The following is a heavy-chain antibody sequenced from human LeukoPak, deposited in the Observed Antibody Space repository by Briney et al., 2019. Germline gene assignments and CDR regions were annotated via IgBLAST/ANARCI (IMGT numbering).Heavy chain of an antibody. CDR1: GYTFTSYG. CDR3: ARSRRYNGYDYTEYYYYGMDV. V-gene: IGHV1-18*01. Sequence: EASVTVSCKASGYTFTSYGISWVRQAPGQGLEWMGWISAYNGNTNYAQKLQGRVTMTTDTSTSTAYMELRSLRSDDTAVYYCARSRRYNGYDYTEYYYYGMDVWGQGTTVTVSS. D-gene: IGHD5-12*01. CDR2: ISAYNGNT. J-gene: IGHJ6*02.